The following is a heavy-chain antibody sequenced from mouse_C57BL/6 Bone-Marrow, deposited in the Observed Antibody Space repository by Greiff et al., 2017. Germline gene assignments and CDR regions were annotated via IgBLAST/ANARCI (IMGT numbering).Heavy chain of an antibody. V-gene: IGHV1-80*01. CDR1: GYAFSSYW. CDR3: ARTDPWYFDV. J-gene: IGHJ1*03. CDR2: IYPGDGDT. Sequence: VQLQQSGAELVKPGASVKISCKASGYAFSSYWMNWVKQRPGKGLEWIGQIYPGDGDTKYNGKFKGKATLTADKSSSTAYMELRSLTSEVSAVYFCARTDPWYFDVWGTGTTVTVSS.